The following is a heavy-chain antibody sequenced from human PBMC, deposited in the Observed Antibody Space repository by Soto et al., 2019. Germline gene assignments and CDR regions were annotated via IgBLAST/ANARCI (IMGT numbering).Heavy chain of an antibody. CDR1: GFTFSTYG. CDR3: ARGLDYDSSGYYLDF. V-gene: IGHV3-30*02. J-gene: IGHJ4*02. Sequence: PGGSLRLSCAASGFTFSTYGMHWVRQAPGKGLEWVAFIQYHGINKDYADSVKGRFTISRDNSRNTLYLQMNSLRAEDTAVYYCARGLDYDSSGYYLDFWGQGALVNVS. CDR2: IQYHGINK. D-gene: IGHD3-22*01.